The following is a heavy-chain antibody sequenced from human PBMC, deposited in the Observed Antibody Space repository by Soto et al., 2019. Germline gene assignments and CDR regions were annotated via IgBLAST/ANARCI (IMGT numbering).Heavy chain of an antibody. Sequence: ASVKVSCKASGFSFTGYYIHWLRQAPGQGLEWMGWINAHSGGTEYAQKFQGRVTLTRDTSIATAYLTLTSLTSDDTALYYCAKDLTRQLADWLDPWGQGTQVTVSS. CDR1: GFSFTGYY. CDR3: AKDLTRQLADWLDP. D-gene: IGHD6-6*01. J-gene: IGHJ5*02. CDR2: INAHSGGT. V-gene: IGHV1-2*02.